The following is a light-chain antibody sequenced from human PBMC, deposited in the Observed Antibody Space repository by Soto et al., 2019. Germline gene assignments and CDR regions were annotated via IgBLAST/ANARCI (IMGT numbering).Light chain of an antibody. CDR3: CSYAGSYTFYV. V-gene: IGLV2-11*01. CDR2: DVS. J-gene: IGLJ1*01. Sequence: QSALTQPRSVSGSPGQSVTISCTGTSSDVGGYNYVSRYQQHPGKAPKFMIYDVSKRPSGVPDRFSGSKSGNTASLTISGLQAEDEAEYYCCSYAGSYTFYVFGTGTKLTVL. CDR1: SSDVGGYNY.